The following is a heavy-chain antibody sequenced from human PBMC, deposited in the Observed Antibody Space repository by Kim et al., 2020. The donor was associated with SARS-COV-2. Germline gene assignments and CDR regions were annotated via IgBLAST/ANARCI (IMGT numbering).Heavy chain of an antibody. V-gene: IGHV7-4-1*02. CDR3: AREPYYDSDAFDI. D-gene: IGHD3-22*01. J-gene: IGHJ3*02. Sequence: YAQGFTGRFVFSLDTSVSTAYLQISSLKAEDTAVYYCAREPYYDSDAFDIWGQGTMVTVSS.